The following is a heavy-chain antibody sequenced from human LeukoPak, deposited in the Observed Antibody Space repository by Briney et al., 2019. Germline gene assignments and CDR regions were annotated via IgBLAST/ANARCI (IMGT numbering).Heavy chain of an antibody. CDR3: ARDAQLPTVTFNY. V-gene: IGHV3-21*01. D-gene: IGHD4-4*01. Sequence: GGSLRLSCAASGFTFSSYSMNWVRQAPGKGLEWVSSISSSSSYIYYADSVKGRFTISRDNAKNTLYLQMNSLRAEDTAVYYCARDAQLPTVTFNYWGQGTLVTVSS. CDR2: ISSSSSYI. J-gene: IGHJ4*02. CDR1: GFTFSSYS.